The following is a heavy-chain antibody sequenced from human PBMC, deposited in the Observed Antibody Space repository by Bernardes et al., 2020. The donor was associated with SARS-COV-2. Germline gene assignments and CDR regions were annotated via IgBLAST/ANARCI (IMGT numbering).Heavy chain of an antibody. D-gene: IGHD1-26*01. J-gene: IGHJ4*02. CDR1: GYTLTELS. CDR3: ATAPAWGGSYYPFAH. V-gene: IGHV1-24*01. CDR2: FDPEDGET. Sequence: ASVKVSCKVSGYTLTELSMHWVRQAPGKGLEWMGGFDPEDGETIYAQKFQGRVTMTEDTSTDTAYMELSSLRSEDTAVYYCATAPAWGGSYYPFAHWGQGTLVTVSS.